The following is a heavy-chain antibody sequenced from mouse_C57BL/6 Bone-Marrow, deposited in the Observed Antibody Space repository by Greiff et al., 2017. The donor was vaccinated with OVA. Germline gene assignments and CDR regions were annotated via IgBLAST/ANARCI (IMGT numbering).Heavy chain of an antibody. CDR3: TTYYDYDVKFAY. J-gene: IGHJ3*01. CDR2: IDPENGDT. CDR1: GFNIKDDY. V-gene: IGHV14-4*01. Sequence: EVKLQESGAELVRPGASVKLSCTASGFNIKDDYMHWVKQRPEPGLEWIGWIDPENGDTEYASKFQGKATITADTSSNTAYLQLSSLTSEDTAVYYCTTYYDYDVKFAYWGQGTLVTVSA. D-gene: IGHD2-4*01.